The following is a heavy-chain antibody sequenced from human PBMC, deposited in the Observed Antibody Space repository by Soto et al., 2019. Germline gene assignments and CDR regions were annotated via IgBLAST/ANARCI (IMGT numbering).Heavy chain of an antibody. J-gene: IGHJ5*01. CDR1: GVSFTSYY. Sequence: PSETLSLTCAVSGVSFTSYYLTWIRQPPEKGLEWIGGITHRGSTNYNPSLKSRVTMSVDTSKNQFSLMLTSVPTADAAVYFCARGTEQLARERRPLDSWGQGTLVTVSS. V-gene: IGHV4-34*01. D-gene: IGHD6-13*01. CDR2: ITHRGST. CDR3: ARGTEQLARERRPLDS.